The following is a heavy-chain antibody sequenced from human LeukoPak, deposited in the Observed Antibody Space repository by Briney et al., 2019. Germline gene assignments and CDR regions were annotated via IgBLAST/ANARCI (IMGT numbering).Heavy chain of an antibody. CDR3: ARGRGIAAASGVYYYYYMDV. J-gene: IGHJ6*03. CDR2: MNPNSGNT. V-gene: IGHV1-8*01. D-gene: IGHD6-13*01. Sequence: GASVKVSCKASGYTFTSYDINWVRQATGQGLEWMGWMNPNSGNTGYAQKFQGRVTMTRSTSISTAYMELSSLRSEDTAVYYCARGRGIAAASGVYYYYYMDVWGKGTTVTISS. CDR1: GYTFTSYD.